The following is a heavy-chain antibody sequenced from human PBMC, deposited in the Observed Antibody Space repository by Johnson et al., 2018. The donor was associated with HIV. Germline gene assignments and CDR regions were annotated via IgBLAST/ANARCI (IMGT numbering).Heavy chain of an antibody. Sequence: VQLVESGGGLVQPGGSLRLSCAASGFTFSSYAMSWVRQAPGKGLEWVSVIYSGGSTYYADSVKGRFTISRDNSKNTLYLQMNSLRAEDTAVYYCARVGSLAFDIWGQGTMVTVSP. CDR2: IYSGGST. V-gene: IGHV3-23*03. D-gene: IGHD3-16*01. CDR3: ARVGSLAFDI. CDR1: GFTFSSYA. J-gene: IGHJ3*02.